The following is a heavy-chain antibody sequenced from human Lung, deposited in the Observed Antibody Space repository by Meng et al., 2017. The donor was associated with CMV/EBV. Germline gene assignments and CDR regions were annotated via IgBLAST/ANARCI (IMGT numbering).Heavy chain of an antibody. CDR2: ISPYNGDT. V-gene: IGHV1-2*04. CDR3: ARAIVKNGKRQFDY. D-gene: IGHD1-1*01. CDR1: GYTFIDYH. Sequence: QVQLAQSGAEVKEPGASVKPSCKTSGYTFIDYHIHWVRQAPGQGLEWMGWISPYNGDTIYARDFQGWVTMTRDTSNRTLYMEVSRLRFDDTAVYYCARAIVKNGKRQFDYWGQGTLVTVPS. J-gene: IGHJ4*02.